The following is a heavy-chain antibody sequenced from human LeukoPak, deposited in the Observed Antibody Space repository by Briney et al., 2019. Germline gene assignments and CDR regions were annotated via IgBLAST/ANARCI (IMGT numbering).Heavy chain of an antibody. J-gene: IGHJ4*02. D-gene: IGHD3-22*01. V-gene: IGHV4-59*01. CDR3: ARARLDSSGRFDY. CDR2: IYYSGST. CDR1: GGSISSYY. Sequence: SETLSLTCTVSGGSISSYYWSWIRQPPGKGLEWIGYIYYSGSTNYNPSLKSRVTISKDTSKTQFSLRLSSVTAADTAVYYCARARLDSSGRFDYWGQGTLVTVSS.